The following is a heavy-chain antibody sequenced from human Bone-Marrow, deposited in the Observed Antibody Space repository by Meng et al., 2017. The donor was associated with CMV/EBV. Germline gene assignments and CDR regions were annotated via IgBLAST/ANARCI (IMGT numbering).Heavy chain of an antibody. CDR2: ISDSSTTI. CDR3: ARDGGDHYFDY. D-gene: IGHD3-16*01. V-gene: IGHV3-48*04. CDR1: GFTFSSYS. Sequence: GGSLRLSCAASGFTFSSYSMNWVRQVPGKRPEWVSYISDSSTTILYADSVKGRFTVSRDDAESSLYLQMNSLRAGDTAIYYCARDGGDHYFDYWGRGTLVTVSS. J-gene: IGHJ4*02.